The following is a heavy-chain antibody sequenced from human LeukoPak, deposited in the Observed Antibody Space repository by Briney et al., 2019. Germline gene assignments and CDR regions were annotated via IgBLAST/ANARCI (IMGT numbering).Heavy chain of an antibody. CDR3: AKGGSSGVYYYYYMDV. Sequence: PGGSLRLSCAASGFTFSSYAMSWVRQAPGKGLEWVSAISGSGGNTYYADSVKGRFTISRDTSKNTLYLQMNSLRAEDTAVYYCAKGGSSGVYYYYYMDVWGKGTTVTISS. D-gene: IGHD6-19*01. V-gene: IGHV3-23*01. CDR2: ISGSGGNT. J-gene: IGHJ6*03. CDR1: GFTFSSYA.